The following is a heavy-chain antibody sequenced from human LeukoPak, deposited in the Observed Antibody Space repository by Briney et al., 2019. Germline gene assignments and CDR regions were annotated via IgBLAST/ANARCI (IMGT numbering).Heavy chain of an antibody. CDR3: AGGYSSSWGLFGY. CDR2: IYYSGST. V-gene: IGHV4-59*01. J-gene: IGHJ4*02. CDR1: GGSISSYY. D-gene: IGHD6-13*01. Sequence: NPSETLSLTCTVSGGSISSYYLSWMRQPPGKGLEWIGYIYYSGSTNYNPSLKSRVTISVDTSKNQFSLKLSSVTAADTAVYYCAGGYSSSWGLFGYWGQGTLVTVSS.